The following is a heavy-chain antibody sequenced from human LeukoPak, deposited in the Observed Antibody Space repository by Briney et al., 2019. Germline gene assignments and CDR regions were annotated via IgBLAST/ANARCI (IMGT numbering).Heavy chain of an antibody. CDR3: ARDSSEFRSLISH. CDR1: GGTFSSYA. J-gene: IGHJ1*01. Sequence: SVKASCKASGGTFSSYAISWVRQAPGRGLEWMGGIIPMFGTAKYAQKFQGRVTITADESTSTAYMELRSLRFEDTAVYYCARDSSEFRSLISHWGQGTLVTVSS. V-gene: IGHV1-69*13. D-gene: IGHD1-14*01. CDR2: IIPMFGTA.